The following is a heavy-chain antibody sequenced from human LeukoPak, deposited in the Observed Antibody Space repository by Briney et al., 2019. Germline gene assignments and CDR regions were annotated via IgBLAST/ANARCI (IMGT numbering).Heavy chain of an antibody. CDR2: IIENGSNQ. Sequence: GGSLRLSCAASGFTFSNYIMHWVRQAPGKGVDWVAVIIENGSNQYYADSVKGRFTISRDNSKNTLFLQMNSLRGEDTAMYYCARVQGGGYRTADYWGQGTLVTVSS. J-gene: IGHJ4*02. D-gene: IGHD6-19*01. CDR3: ARVQGGGYRTADY. CDR1: GFTFSNYI. V-gene: IGHV3-30*04.